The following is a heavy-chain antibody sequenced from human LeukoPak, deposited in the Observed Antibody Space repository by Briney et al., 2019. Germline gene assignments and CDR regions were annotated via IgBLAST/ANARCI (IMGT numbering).Heavy chain of an antibody. V-gene: IGHV1-8*01. J-gene: IGHJ2*01. CDR2: MNPKCGNT. CDR3: ARDPRRYYDSSGRYCAWYFAL. D-gene: IGHD3-22*01. Sequence: ASVKDTCKASGYTFTSYDINWVRQATGQGLEWMGWMNPKCGNTGYAQKFQGRVTMARNTSISTAYMELSSLRSEDTAVYYCARDPRRYYDSSGRYCAWYFALWGRASLPTLSS. CDR1: GYTFTSYD.